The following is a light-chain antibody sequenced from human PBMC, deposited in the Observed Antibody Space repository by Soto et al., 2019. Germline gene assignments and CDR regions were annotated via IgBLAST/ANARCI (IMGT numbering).Light chain of an antibody. CDR3: GTWESYLSVAV. CDR1: GSNIGSNS. CDR2: DNN. V-gene: IGLV1-51*01. Sequence: QSALTQPPSVSAAPGQTVTISCSGSGSNIGSNSVSWYQHVPGTAPKLPLYDNNKLPSGIPDRFFGSKSGTSATLGITGLQTADEADYYCGTWESYLSVAVFGGGTKLTVL. J-gene: IGLJ2*01.